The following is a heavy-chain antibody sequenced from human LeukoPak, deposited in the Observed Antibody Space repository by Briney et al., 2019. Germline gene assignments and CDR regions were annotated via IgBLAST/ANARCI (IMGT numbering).Heavy chain of an antibody. CDR1: GFTFSSYW. J-gene: IGHJ4*02. CDR2: IKHDGSEK. Sequence: PGGSLRLSCAASGFTFSSYWMTWVRQAPGKGLEWVANIKHDGSEKYCVDSVKGRFTISRDNAKNSLYLQMNSLRAEDTAVYYCARARGAAAALEVDYWGQGTLVTVSS. CDR3: ARARGAAAALEVDY. D-gene: IGHD6-13*01. V-gene: IGHV3-7*03.